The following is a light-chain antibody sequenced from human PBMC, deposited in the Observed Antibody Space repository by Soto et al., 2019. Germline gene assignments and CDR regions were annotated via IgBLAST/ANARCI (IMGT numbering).Light chain of an antibody. CDR1: QSINNY. Sequence: EIVLTQSPATLSLSPGERATLSCRASQSINNYVAWYQQTPGQAPRLLIYDGSNRATGIPARFSGTGSGTDFTLTISSLEPDDFALYFCQQRGNWPLTFGGGTKV. J-gene: IGKJ4*01. CDR3: QQRGNWPLT. CDR2: DGS. V-gene: IGKV3-11*01.